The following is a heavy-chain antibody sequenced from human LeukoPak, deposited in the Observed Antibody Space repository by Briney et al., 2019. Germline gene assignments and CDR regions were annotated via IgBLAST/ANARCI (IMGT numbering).Heavy chain of an antibody. CDR2: MYNSGST. J-gene: IGHJ3*01. CDR3: ARQGSGGRSFDV. CDR1: GGSISTYY. Sequence: SETLSLSCTVSGGSISTYYWSWIRQPPGKGLEWIGYMYNSGSTNYNPSLKSRVTISIDTSKNQVSLRLSSVTAADTAVYYCARQGSGGRSFDVCGQGTMVTVSS. D-gene: IGHD1-26*01. V-gene: IGHV4-59*08.